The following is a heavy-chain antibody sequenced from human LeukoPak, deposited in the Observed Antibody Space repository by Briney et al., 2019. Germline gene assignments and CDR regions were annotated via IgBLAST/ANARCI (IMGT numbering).Heavy chain of an antibody. J-gene: IGHJ4*02. V-gene: IGHV4-4*09. Sequence: SETLSLTRTVSGVSMSAYQWSWVRQSPEKGLEWIGCINTKGETSYNPSLKSRVTTSVDTSKSQFSLRLTSVTAADTAVYYCATSNDAKIAPFDHWGQGAPVTVSS. D-gene: IGHD2-21*01. CDR1: GVSMSAYQ. CDR3: ATSNDAKIAPFDH. CDR2: INTKGET.